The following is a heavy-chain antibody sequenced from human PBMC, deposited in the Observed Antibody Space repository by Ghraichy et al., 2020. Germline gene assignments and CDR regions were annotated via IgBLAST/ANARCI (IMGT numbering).Heavy chain of an antibody. D-gene: IGHD6-13*01. V-gene: IGHV3-33*01. CDR3: ARGLASSWGYYYYGMDV. Sequence: LSLTCAASGFTFSNYGMHWVRQAPGKGLEWVAVIWYDGSDKYYSDSVKGRFTISRDNSRNTLYLQMNSLRADDTAVYYCARGLASSWGYYYYGMDVWGQGTTVTVS. CDR2: IWYDGSDK. CDR1: GFTFSNYG. J-gene: IGHJ6*02.